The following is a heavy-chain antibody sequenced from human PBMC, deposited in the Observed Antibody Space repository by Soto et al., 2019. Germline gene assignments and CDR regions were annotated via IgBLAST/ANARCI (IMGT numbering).Heavy chain of an antibody. CDR2: FDPEDGET. CDR3: ATSLSRYNWNVRAFDI. D-gene: IGHD1-1*01. V-gene: IGHV1-24*01. Sequence: ASVKVSCKVSGYTLTELSMHWVRQAPGKGLEWMGGFDPEDGETIYAQKFQGRVTMTEDTSTDTAYMELSSLRSEDTAVYYCATSLSRYNWNVRAFDIWGQGTMVTVSS. J-gene: IGHJ3*02. CDR1: GYTLTELS.